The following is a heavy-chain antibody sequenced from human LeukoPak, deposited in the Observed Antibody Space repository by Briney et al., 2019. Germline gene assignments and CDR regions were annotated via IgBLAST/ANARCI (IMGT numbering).Heavy chain of an antibody. V-gene: IGHV3-66*01. Sequence: GGSLRLSCAASGFTVSSNYMSWVRQAPGKGLEWVSVIYSGGSTYYADSVKGRFTISRDNSKNTLYLQMNSLRAEDTAVYYCARDLGEMATIRYWGQGTLVTVSS. CDR2: IYSGGST. D-gene: IGHD5-24*01. CDR3: ARDLGEMATIRY. J-gene: IGHJ4*02. CDR1: GFTVSSNY.